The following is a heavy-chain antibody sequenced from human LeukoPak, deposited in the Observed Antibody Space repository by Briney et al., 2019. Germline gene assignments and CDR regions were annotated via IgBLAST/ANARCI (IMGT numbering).Heavy chain of an antibody. J-gene: IGHJ3*02. CDR2: INHSGST. CDR1: GGSFSGYY. CDR3: ASYYGDYYDAFDI. V-gene: IGHV4-34*01. Sequence: PSETLSLTCAVYGGSFSGYYWSWIRQPPGKGLEWIGEINHSGSTNYNPSLKSRVTISVDTSKNQFSLKLSSVTAADTAVYYCASYYGDYYDAFDIWGQGTMVTVSS. D-gene: IGHD4-17*01.